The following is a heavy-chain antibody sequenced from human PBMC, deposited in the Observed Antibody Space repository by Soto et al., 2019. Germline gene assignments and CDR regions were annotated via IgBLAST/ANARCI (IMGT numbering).Heavy chain of an antibody. Sequence: HPGGSLRLSCAASVFTFSCSAMHWVRQAPGKGLEWVGRIRSKANSYATAYAASVKGRFTISRDDSKNTAYLQMNSLKTEDTAVYYCTRQTGNIVNFDYWGQGTLVTVSS. J-gene: IGHJ4*02. D-gene: IGHD2-15*01. CDR2: IRSKANSYAT. CDR1: VFTFSCSA. V-gene: IGHV3-73*01. CDR3: TRQTGNIVNFDY.